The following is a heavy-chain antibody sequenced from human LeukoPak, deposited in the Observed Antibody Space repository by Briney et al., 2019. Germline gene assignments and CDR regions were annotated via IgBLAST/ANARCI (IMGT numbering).Heavy chain of an antibody. CDR2: ISYDGSNK. D-gene: IGHD4-17*01. Sequence: GGSLRLSCAASGFTFSSYAMHWVRQAPGKGLEWVAVISYDGSNKYYADSVKGRFTISRDNSKSTLYLQMNSLRAEDTAGYYCARDQIDYGDYQGLEGYYYYYGMDVWGQGTTVTVSS. CDR3: ARDQIDYGDYQGLEGYYYYYGMDV. CDR1: GFTFSSYA. J-gene: IGHJ6*02. V-gene: IGHV3-30-3*01.